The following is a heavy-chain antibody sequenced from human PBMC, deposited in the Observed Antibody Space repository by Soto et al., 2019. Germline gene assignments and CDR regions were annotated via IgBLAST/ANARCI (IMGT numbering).Heavy chain of an antibody. Sequence: VAGGTIVGLGGRRIIKQQGKGLEWIGYIDYSGITKYSPSLKSRVTISVDTSKNQFSLKLSSVTAADTAVYYCARDSGSGRYSYTDFAPWGQGT. CDR2: IDYSGIT. CDR3: ARDSGSGRYSYTDFAP. CDR1: GGTIVGLG. J-gene: IGHJ5*02. V-gene: IGHV4-59*11. D-gene: IGHD3-10*01.